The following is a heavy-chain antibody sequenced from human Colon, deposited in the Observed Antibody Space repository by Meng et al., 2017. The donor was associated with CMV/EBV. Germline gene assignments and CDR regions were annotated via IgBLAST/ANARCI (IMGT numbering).Heavy chain of an antibody. CDR3: ARRREMFFDY. D-gene: IGHD5-24*01. CDR1: GFPLSSYG. CDR2: IRGNGVDT. J-gene: IGHJ4*02. V-gene: IGHV3-23*01. Sequence: GGSLRLSCAASGFPLSSYGMSWVRQAPGKGLEWVSAIRGNGVDTFYADSVRGRFTISRDNSRNTLYLHMNSLRADDTAVYFCARRREMFFDYWGQGDLVTVSS.